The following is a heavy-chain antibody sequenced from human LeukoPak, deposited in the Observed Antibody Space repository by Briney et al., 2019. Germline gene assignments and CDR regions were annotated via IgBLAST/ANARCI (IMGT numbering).Heavy chain of an antibody. D-gene: IGHD2-2*01. CDR2: INHSGST. V-gene: IGHV4-34*01. CDR1: GGSFSGYY. Sequence: SETLSLTCAVYGGSFSGYYWSWIRQPPGKGLEWIGEINHSGSTNYSPSLKNRVSISVDTSKNQFSLNLSSVTAADTAVYYCPRGNCSNTSCFFDYWGQGTLVTVSS. CDR3: PRGNCSNTSCFFDY. J-gene: IGHJ4*02.